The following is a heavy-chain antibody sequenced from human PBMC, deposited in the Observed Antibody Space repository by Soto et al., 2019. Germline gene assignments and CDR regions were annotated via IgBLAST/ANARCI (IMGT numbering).Heavy chain of an antibody. CDR1: GGSFSGYY. CDR2: INHSGST. V-gene: IGHV4-34*01. CDR3: ARGPVVPAAIHYMDV. J-gene: IGHJ6*03. Sequence: ETLSLTGAGYGGSFSGYYWSWICQPPGKGLEWIGEINHSGSTNYNPSLKSRVTISVDTSKNQFSLKLSSVTAADTAVYYCARGPVVPAAIHYMDVWGKGTTVTVSS. D-gene: IGHD2-2*01.